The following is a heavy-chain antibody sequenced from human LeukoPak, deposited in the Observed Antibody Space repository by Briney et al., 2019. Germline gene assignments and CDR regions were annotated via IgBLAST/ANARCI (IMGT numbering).Heavy chain of an antibody. CDR3: AKEDDFWSGPFFDY. Sequence: PGGSLRLSCAASGFTFSSYGMHWVRQAPGKGLEWVAVISYDGSNKYYADSVKGRFTISRDNSKNTLYLQMNSLRAEDTAVYYCAKEDDFWSGPFFDYWGQGTLVTVSS. V-gene: IGHV3-30*18. CDR2: ISYDGSNK. J-gene: IGHJ4*02. CDR1: GFTFSSYG. D-gene: IGHD3-3*01.